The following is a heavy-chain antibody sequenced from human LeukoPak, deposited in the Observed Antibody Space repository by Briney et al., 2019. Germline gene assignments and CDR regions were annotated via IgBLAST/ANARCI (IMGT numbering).Heavy chain of an antibody. Sequence: GGSLRLSCAPSGFTFSGYAMSSGRQAPGEGLEWVSGICGSGGRTSYADSVKGRFTISRDNSKNTLYLQMNSLRAEDTAVYYCAKDSTYYYDSSGYWAVYYYYYYGMDVWGQGTTVTVSS. D-gene: IGHD3-22*01. CDR3: AKDSTYYYDSSGYWAVYYYYYYGMDV. CDR2: ICGSGGRT. J-gene: IGHJ6*02. V-gene: IGHV3-23*01. CDR1: GFTFSGYA.